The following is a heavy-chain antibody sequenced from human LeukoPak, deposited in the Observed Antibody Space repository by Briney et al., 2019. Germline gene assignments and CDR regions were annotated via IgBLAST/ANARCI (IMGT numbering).Heavy chain of an antibody. CDR2: IHSSGNT. CDR1: GGSFSGYY. CDR3: AGHLYSATYYY. Sequence: SETLSLTCAVYGGSFSGYYWSWIRQPPGKGLEWIGYIHSSGNTNYNPALKSRVTISVDTSKNQFSLKVTSVTAADTAVYYCAGHLYSATYYYWGQGTLVTISS. V-gene: IGHV4-59*08. J-gene: IGHJ4*02. D-gene: IGHD1-26*01.